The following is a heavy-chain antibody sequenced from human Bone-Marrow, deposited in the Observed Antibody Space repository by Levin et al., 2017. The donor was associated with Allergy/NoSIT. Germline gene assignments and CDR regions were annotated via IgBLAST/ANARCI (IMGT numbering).Heavy chain of an antibody. D-gene: IGHD1-14*01. CDR3: VPDNIGIDYRKHCLAF. V-gene: IGHV1-24*01. CDR2: FDPEDDET. J-gene: IGHJ4*02. CDR1: GGHILNELS. Sequence: ASVKVSCKVSGGHILNELSMHWVRQPPGKGLEWMGGFDPEDDETMYAQRLQGRLTMTEDTSTDTAYLELSRLTSEDSALYYCVPDNIGIDYRKHCLAFWGQGTLVTVSS.